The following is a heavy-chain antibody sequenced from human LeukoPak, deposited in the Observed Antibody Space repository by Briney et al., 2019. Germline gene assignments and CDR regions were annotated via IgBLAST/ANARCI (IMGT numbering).Heavy chain of an antibody. CDR3: ARGHSVDTAILRDDY. D-gene: IGHD5-18*01. J-gene: IGHJ4*02. CDR1: GYTFTSYD. V-gene: IGHV1-8*01. Sequence: SSVTVSCMASGYTFTSYDINWVRQAPGQGLDWMGWMKHKSGNTGYAQKFQGRVTMTRNTYIRTAYMELSSLRSEDTAVYYCARGHSVDTAILRDDYWGQGTLVTVSS. CDR2: MKHKSGNT.